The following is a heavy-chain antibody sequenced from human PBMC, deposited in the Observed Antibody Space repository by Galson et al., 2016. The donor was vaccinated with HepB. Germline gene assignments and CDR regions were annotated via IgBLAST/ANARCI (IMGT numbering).Heavy chain of an antibody. D-gene: IGHD6-13*01. CDR3: AKGRSAIAAAGLNY. CDR2: VSGSGDNT. J-gene: IGHJ4*02. V-gene: IGHV3-23*01. CDR1: GFTFNNYA. Sequence: SLRLSCAASGFTFNNYAMSWVRQAPGKGLEWVSVVSGSGDNTYYADSVKGRLTISRDNSNNTLFLQMNSLRVEDTAVYYCAKGRSAIAAAGLNYWGQGTLVTVSS.